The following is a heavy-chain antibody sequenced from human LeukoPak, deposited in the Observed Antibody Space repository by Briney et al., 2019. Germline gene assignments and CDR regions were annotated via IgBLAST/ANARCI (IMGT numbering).Heavy chain of an antibody. CDR3: ARIVVADFDY. J-gene: IGHJ4*02. Sequence: SETLSLTCTVSGGSISGSSYYWGWIRQPPGKGLEWIGGIYSSGSTYYNPSLKSRVTISVDTSKNQFSLKLSSVTAADTAVYYCARIVVADFDYWGQGTLVTVSS. CDR1: GGSISGSSYY. V-gene: IGHV4-39*01. CDR2: IYSSGST. D-gene: IGHD3-22*01.